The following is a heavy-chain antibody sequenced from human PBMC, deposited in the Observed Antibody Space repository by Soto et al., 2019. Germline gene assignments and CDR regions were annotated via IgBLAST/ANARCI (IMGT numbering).Heavy chain of an antibody. J-gene: IGHJ4*02. CDR1: GFTFSRGS. V-gene: IGHV3-21*01. CDR2: ISSGSSET. CDR3: ARVAY. Sequence: GESLKISCEASGFTFSRGSMNWVRQVPGKGLEWVASISSGSSETWYADSVKGRFIISSDKAQNSLFLQMSTLRPEDSAIYYCARVAYWGPGTQVTASS.